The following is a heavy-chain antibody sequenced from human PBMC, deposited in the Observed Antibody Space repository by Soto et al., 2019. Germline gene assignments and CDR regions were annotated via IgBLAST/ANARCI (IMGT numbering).Heavy chain of an antibody. CDR1: GYSFATSG. Sequence: QVKLVQSGTEVKKPGASIKVSCKASGYSFATSGMSCVRQAPGQGLEWMGWISAYNGNTNYDQNLQDRVTMTTDTSTSTAYLEVRNLRSDDTAVYYCARAGQYYDASGYANWGQGTLVTVSS. CDR3: ARAGQYYDASGYAN. J-gene: IGHJ4*02. CDR2: ISAYNGNT. V-gene: IGHV1-18*01. D-gene: IGHD3-22*01.